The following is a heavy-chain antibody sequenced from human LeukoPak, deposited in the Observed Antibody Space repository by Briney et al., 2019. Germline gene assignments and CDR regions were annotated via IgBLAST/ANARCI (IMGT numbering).Heavy chain of an antibody. Sequence: GGSLRLSCAASGFTFDDYAMHWVRQAPGKGLEWVSLISWDGGSTYYADSVEGRFTISRDNSKNSLYLQMNSLRAEDTALYYCAKGAQLWLLGIDYWGQGTLVTVSS. CDR3: AKGAQLWLLGIDY. J-gene: IGHJ4*02. CDR2: ISWDGGST. V-gene: IGHV3-43D*03. D-gene: IGHD5-18*01. CDR1: GFTFDDYA.